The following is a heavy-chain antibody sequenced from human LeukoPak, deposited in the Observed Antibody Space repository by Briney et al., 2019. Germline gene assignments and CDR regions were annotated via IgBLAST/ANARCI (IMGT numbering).Heavy chain of an antibody. V-gene: IGHV3-74*01. CDR3: ARGGQQLGMIGGY. CDR1: GFTLSRYW. Sequence: PGGSLRLSCATSGFTLSRYWMHWVRQAPGKGLVWVSRINPDGSSTSYADSVKGRFTISRDNAKNTLYLQMNSLRAEDTAVYYCARGGQQLGMIGGYWGQGTLVTVSS. J-gene: IGHJ4*02. D-gene: IGHD6-13*01. CDR2: INPDGSST.